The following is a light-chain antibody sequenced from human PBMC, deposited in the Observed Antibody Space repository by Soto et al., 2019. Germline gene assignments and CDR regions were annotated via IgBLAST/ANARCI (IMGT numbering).Light chain of an antibody. Sequence: EVGLTQSPATLSLTPGERATLSCRASQSISNYLAWYQHKPGQAPRLLIYDASNRATATPPRFSGSGSGTDFTLTISSLEPEDFAVYYCQQRSAGVTFGQGRRLEV. CDR1: QSISNY. J-gene: IGKJ5*01. CDR3: QQRSAGVT. V-gene: IGKV3-11*01. CDR2: DAS.